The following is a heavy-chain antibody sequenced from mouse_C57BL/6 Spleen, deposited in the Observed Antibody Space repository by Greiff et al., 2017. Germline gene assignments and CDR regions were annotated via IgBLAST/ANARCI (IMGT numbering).Heavy chain of an antibody. CDR3: ARDGYYVYYAMDY. V-gene: IGHV5-17*01. CDR1: GFTFSDYG. CDR2: ISSGSSTI. Sequence: EVQRVESGGGLVKPGGSLKLSCAASGFTFSDYGMHWVRQAPEKGLGWVAYISSGSSTIYYADTVKGRFTISRDNAKNTLFLQMTSLRSEDTAMYYCARDGYYVYYAMDYWGQGTSVTVSS. J-gene: IGHJ4*01. D-gene: IGHD2-3*01.